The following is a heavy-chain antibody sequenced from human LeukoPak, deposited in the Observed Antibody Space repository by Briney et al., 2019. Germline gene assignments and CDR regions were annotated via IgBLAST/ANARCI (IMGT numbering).Heavy chain of an antibody. CDR2: IYYSGST. CDR1: GGSISSSTYY. CDR3: ARGARRGERLGWFDP. J-gene: IGHJ5*02. Sequence: SETLSLTCTVSGGSISSSTYYWGWIRQPPGKGLEWLGSIYYSGSTYYNPSLKSRVTISVDTSKNQFSLKLSSVTAADTAVYYCARGARRGERLGWFDPWGQGTLVTVSS. V-gene: IGHV4-39*01. D-gene: IGHD1-26*01.